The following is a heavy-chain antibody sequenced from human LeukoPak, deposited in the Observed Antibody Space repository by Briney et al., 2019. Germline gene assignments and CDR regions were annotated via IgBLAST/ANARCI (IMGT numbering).Heavy chain of an antibody. D-gene: IGHD2-15*01. CDR1: GGSFSGYY. J-gene: IGHJ6*02. CDR2: INHSGST. V-gene: IGHV4-34*01. CDR3: ARGRNPRTAGYCSGGSCHRIGMDV. Sequence: SETLSLTCAVYGGSFSGYYWSWIRQPPGKGLEWIGEINHSGSTNYNPSLKSRVTISVDTSKNQFSLKLSSATAADTAVYYCARGRNPRTAGYCSGGSCHRIGMDVWGQGTTVTVSS.